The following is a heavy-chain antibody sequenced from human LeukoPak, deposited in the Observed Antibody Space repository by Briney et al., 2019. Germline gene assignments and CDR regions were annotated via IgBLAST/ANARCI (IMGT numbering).Heavy chain of an antibody. CDR1: GYSFSNYW. CDR3: ATAGGGSSDFDS. J-gene: IGHJ4*02. Sequence: GESLKISCKGSGYSFSNYWIGWVRQMPGKGQEWMGVIYPGNSDIRYSPSFQGQVTISVDKSITTTYLQWSSLKASDTAMYYCATAGGGSSDFDSWGQGALVTVSS. CDR2: IYPGNSDI. D-gene: IGHD1-26*01. V-gene: IGHV5-51*01.